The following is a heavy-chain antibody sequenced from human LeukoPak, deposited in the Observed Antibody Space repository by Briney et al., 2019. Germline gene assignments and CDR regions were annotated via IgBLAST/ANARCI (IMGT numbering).Heavy chain of an antibody. D-gene: IGHD4-17*01. CDR2: IYPGDSDT. CDR1: GYSFTSYW. J-gene: IGHJ6*02. Sequence: GESLKISCKGSGYSFTSYWIGWVRQMPGKGLEWMGIIYPGDSDTRYSPSFQGQVTISADKSISTAYLQWSSLKASDTAMYYCASQIRLRTLYYGMDVWGQGTTVTVSS. V-gene: IGHV5-51*01. CDR3: ASQIRLRTLYYGMDV.